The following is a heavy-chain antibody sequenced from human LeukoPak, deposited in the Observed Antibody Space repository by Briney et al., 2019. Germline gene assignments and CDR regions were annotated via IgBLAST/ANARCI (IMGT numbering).Heavy chain of an antibody. Sequence: SETLSLTCTVSGGSISSSSYYWSWIRQPPGKGLEWIGYIYYSGSTYYNPSLKSRVTISVDTSKNQFSLKLSSVTAADTAVYYCARSSMDYGSGSHDYWGQGTLVTVSS. J-gene: IGHJ4*02. V-gene: IGHV4-30-4*01. D-gene: IGHD3-10*01. CDR1: GGSISSSSYY. CDR2: IYYSGST. CDR3: ARSSMDYGSGSHDY.